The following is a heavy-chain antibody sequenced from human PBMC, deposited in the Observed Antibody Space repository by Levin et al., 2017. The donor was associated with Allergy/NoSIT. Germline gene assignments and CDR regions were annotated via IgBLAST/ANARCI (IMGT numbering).Heavy chain of an antibody. Sequence: PGGSLRLSCAASGFTVSSNYMSWVRQAPGKGLEWVSLIYSGGSTYYADSVKGRFTISRDNSKNTLYLQMNSLRAEDTAVYYCARDHVYSSSWYLDYWGQGTLVTVSS. CDR3: ARDHVYSSSWYLDY. J-gene: IGHJ4*02. D-gene: IGHD6-13*01. CDR2: IYSGGST. CDR1: GFTVSSNY. V-gene: IGHV3-53*01.